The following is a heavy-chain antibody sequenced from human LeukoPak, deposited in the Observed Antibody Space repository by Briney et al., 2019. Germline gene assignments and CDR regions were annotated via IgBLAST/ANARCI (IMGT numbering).Heavy chain of an antibody. CDR1: GFSLSTSGVG. J-gene: IGHJ4*02. CDR3: AHATDCGGDCYPYYFDY. V-gene: IGHV2-5*02. Sequence: GSGPTLVKPTQTLTLTCTFSGFSLSTSGVGVGWIRQPPGKALEWLALIYWDDDKRYSPSLKSRLTITNDTSKNQVVLTMTNMDPVDTATYYCAHATDCGGDCYPYYFDYWGQGTLVTVSS. CDR2: IYWDDDK. D-gene: IGHD2-21*02.